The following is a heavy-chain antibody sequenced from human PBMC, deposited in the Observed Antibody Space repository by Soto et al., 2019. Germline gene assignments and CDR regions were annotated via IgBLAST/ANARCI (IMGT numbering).Heavy chain of an antibody. CDR3: AKDPREYSGYDSLAFDI. V-gene: IGHV3-23*01. D-gene: IGHD5-12*01. Sequence: GGSLRLSCAASGFTFSSYAMSWVRQAPGKGLEWVSAISGSGGSTYYADSVKGRLTISRDNSKNTLYLQMNSLRAEDTAVYYCAKDPREYSGYDSLAFDIWGQGTMVTVSS. CDR1: GFTFSSYA. CDR2: ISGSGGST. J-gene: IGHJ3*02.